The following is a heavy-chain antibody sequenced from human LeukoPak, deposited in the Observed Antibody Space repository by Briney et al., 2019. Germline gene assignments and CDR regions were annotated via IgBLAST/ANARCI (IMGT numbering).Heavy chain of an antibody. J-gene: IGHJ6*02. CDR3: ARGDNWSSEGYYYGMDV. Sequence: ASVKVSCKASGGTFSSYAISWVRQAPGQGLEWMGRIIPIFGTTNYAQRFQGRVTITADKSTSTAYMELSSLRSEDTAVYYCARGDNWSSEGYYYGMDVWGQGTTVTVSS. V-gene: IGHV1-69*06. CDR2: IIPIFGTT. CDR1: GGTFSSYA. D-gene: IGHD1-26*01.